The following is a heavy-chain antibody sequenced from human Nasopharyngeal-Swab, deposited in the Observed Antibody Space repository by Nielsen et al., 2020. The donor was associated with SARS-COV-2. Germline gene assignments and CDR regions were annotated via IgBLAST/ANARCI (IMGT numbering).Heavy chain of an antibody. D-gene: IGHD2-2*01. CDR2: ISYDGSNK. Sequence: GESLKISCAASGFTFSSYGMHWVRQAPGKGLEWVAVISYDGSNKYYADSVKGRFTISRDNSKNTLYLQMNSLRAEDTAVYYCASENYSSTSRAFDYWGQGTLVTVSS. CDR1: GFTFSSYG. CDR3: ASENYSSTSRAFDY. J-gene: IGHJ4*02. V-gene: IGHV3-30*03.